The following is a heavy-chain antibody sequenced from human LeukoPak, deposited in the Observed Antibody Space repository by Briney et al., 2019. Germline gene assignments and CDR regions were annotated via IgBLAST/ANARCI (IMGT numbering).Heavy chain of an antibody. CDR3: ARSLTAMVTDDAFDI. CDR2: INPSGGST. CDR1: GYTFTSYY. D-gene: IGHD5-18*01. V-gene: IGHV1-46*01. Sequence: ASVKVSCKASGYTFTSYYMHWVRQAPGQGLEWMGIINPSGGSTSYAQKFQGRVTMTRDTSTSTVYMELSSLRSEDTAVYYCARSLTAMVTDDAFDIWGQGTMVTVSS. J-gene: IGHJ3*02.